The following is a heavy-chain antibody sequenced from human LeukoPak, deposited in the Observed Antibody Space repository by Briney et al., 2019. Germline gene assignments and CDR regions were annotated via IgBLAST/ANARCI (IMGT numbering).Heavy chain of an antibody. J-gene: IGHJ6*04. CDR2: INHSGST. D-gene: IGHD1/OR15-1a*01. V-gene: IGHV4-34*01. CDR3: ARGTTVDV. CDR1: GGSFSGYY. Sequence: PSETLSLTCAVYGGSFSGYYWSSIRQPPGKGLEWIGEINHSGSTNYNPSLKRRVTISVDTSKNQFSLKPSSVTAADTAVYYCARGTTVDVWGRGTTVTVSS.